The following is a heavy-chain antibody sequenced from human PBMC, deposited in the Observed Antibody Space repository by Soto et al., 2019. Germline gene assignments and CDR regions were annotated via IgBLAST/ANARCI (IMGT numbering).Heavy chain of an antibody. Sequence: ASVKVSCKASGGTFSSYAISWVRQAPGQGLEWMGGIIPIFGTANYAQKFQGRVTITADKSTSTAYMELSSLRSEDTAVYYCARGRRAGQQLVTLGGYDYYGMDVWGQGTTVTVSS. CDR2: IIPIFGTA. D-gene: IGHD6-13*01. V-gene: IGHV1-69*06. CDR3: ARGRRAGQQLVTLGGYDYYGMDV. CDR1: GGTFSSYA. J-gene: IGHJ6*02.